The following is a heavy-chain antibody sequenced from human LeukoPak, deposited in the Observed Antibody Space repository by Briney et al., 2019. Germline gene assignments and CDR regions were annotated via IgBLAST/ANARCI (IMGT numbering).Heavy chain of an antibody. CDR2: LSSDGSSK. D-gene: IGHD6-19*01. CDR3: ARDPIAEAGNNYYRMDV. Sequence: PGGSLSLPCAASGYTYSRHETHWPPQAPAKGLEWVAVLSSDGSSKYYADSVKGRFTISRDNSKNTVYLQMNSLRAEDTAVYYCARDPIAEAGNNYYRMDVWGQGTTVTVSS. V-gene: IGHV3-30*03. CDR1: GYTYSRHE. J-gene: IGHJ6*02.